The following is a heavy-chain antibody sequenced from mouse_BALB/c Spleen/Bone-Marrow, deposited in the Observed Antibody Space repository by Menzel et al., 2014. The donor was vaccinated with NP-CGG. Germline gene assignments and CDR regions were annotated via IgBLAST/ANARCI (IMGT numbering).Heavy chain of an antibody. CDR2: ISRGGSYT. CDR3: ARPRFAS. Sequence: VHLVESGVALVKPGGSLKLSCAASGFTFSSYTIPSVRQTPAKRPEWGATISRGGSYTYCPDSVKGRFTIFRDNTTKTLYLQMSRLRSEDTALYYCARPRFASWGHGTLVAISA. CDR1: GFTFSSYT. J-gene: IGHJ3*01. V-gene: IGHV5-9-3*01.